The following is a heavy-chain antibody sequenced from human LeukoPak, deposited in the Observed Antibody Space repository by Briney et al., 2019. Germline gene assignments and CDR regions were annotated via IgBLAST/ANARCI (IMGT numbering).Heavy chain of an antibody. V-gene: IGHV4-34*01. CDR3: ARGKAYYYDSSGPFDY. CDR2: INHSGST. J-gene: IGHJ4*02. Sequence: SETLSLTCAVYGGSFSGYYWSWIRQPPGKGLEWIGEINHSGSTNYNPSLKSRVTISVDTSKNQFSLKLSSVTAADTAVYYCARGKAYYYDSSGPFDYWSQGTLVTVSS. CDR1: GGSFSGYY. D-gene: IGHD3-22*01.